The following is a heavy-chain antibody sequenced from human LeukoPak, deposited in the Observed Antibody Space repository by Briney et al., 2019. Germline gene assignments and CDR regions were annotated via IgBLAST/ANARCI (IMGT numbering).Heavy chain of an antibody. Sequence: PGGSLRLSCAASGFTFSSYAMHWVRQAPGKGLEYVSAISSNGGSTYYANSVKGRFTISRDNSKNTLYLQMNSLRAEDTALYFCARDRRYCSGGSCYFDYFLDYWGQGTLVTVSS. V-gene: IGHV3-64*01. J-gene: IGHJ4*02. CDR1: GFTFSSYA. CDR3: ARDRRYCSGGSCYFDYFLDY. D-gene: IGHD2-15*01. CDR2: ISSNGGST.